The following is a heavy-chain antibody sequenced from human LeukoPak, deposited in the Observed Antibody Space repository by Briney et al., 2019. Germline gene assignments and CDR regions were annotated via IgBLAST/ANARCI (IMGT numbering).Heavy chain of an antibody. V-gene: IGHV4-38-2*01. CDR2: IYHTGTT. Sequence: PSETLSLTCDVSGYSISSAYYWGWIRPPPGKGLEWIGSIYHTGTTYYSPSLKSRITISVDTSKNQFSLRLSSVTAADTAVYYCARGVLYWGQGTLVTVSS. J-gene: IGHJ4*02. CDR3: ARGVLY. D-gene: IGHD2-8*01. CDR1: GYSISSAYY.